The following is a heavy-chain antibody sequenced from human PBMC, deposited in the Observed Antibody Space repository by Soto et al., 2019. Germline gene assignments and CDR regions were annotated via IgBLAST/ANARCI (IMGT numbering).Heavy chain of an antibody. D-gene: IGHD2-15*01. Sequence: QVQLVQSGAEVKKPGASVKVSCKASGYTFTSYYMHWVRQAPGQGLEWMGIINPSGGSTSYAQKSQGRVTITRDTSSSTVYMELSSMRSEDTAVYYCARGTLYCSGGSCYWGNAFDIWGQGTMVTVSS. CDR1: GYTFTSYY. J-gene: IGHJ3*02. V-gene: IGHV1-46*03. CDR2: INPSGGST. CDR3: ARGTLYCSGGSCYWGNAFDI.